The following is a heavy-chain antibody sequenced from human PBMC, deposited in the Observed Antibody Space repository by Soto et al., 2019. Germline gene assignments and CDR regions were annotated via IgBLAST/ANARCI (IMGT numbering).Heavy chain of an antibody. D-gene: IGHD6-13*01. CDR2: INRDRSST. V-gene: IGHV3-74*01. CDR3: AREIATTGEYYFDY. CDR1: GFTFSSYW. J-gene: IGHJ4*02. Sequence: PGGSLRLSCAASGFTFSSYWMHWVRQAPGKGLVWVSRINRDRSSTNYADSVKGRVTISRDTAKNTLYLQMNSLRAEDTAVYYCAREIATTGEYYFDYWGQGTLVTVSS.